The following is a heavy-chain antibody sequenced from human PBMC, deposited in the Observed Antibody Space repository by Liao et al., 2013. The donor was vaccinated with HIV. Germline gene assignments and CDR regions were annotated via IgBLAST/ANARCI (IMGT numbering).Heavy chain of an antibody. V-gene: IGHV4-4*07. Sequence: QVQLQESGPGLVKPSETLSLSCTVSGGSVNSYYWTWIRQPAGKGLEWLGRVYMSGSTNYNPSLKSRVRMSLDTAKNQLSLTLASVTAADTAIYYCARDSVAPNLNEAFAFWGPGTLITVAS. CDR3: ARDSVAPNLNEAFAF. CDR1: GGSVNSYY. J-gene: IGHJ3*01. D-gene: IGHD5-12*01. CDR2: VYMSGST.